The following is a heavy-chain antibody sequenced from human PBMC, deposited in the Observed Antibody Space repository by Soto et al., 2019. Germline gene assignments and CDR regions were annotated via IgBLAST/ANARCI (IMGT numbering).Heavy chain of an antibody. CDR3: AKEPGPCSASIRGLGWFDP. Sequence: EMLLVESGGGLVQPGGSLRLSCVASGFTFSGYWISWVRQAPGKGLEWVANINRDGSEEHYVDSVKGRFTISRDNAKNPVYLQMDSLGGDGSAVYYCAKEPGPCSASIRGLGWFDPWGQGTLVTVSS. J-gene: IGHJ5*02. V-gene: IGHV3-7*03. CDR2: INRDGSEE. CDR1: GFTFSGYW. D-gene: IGHD2-2*01.